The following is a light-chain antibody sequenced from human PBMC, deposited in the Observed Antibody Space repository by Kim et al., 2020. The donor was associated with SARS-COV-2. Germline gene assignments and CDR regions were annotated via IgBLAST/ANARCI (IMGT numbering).Light chain of an antibody. V-gene: IGLV2-14*01. CDR2: DVS. CDR3: SSYTGSSTVV. CDR1: SNNIGGYNY. Sequence: QSVLTQPASVSGSPGQSITISCTGTSNNIGGYNYVSWYQQHPGKAPKLMISDVSKRPSGVSNRFSGSKSGNTASLTISGLQAEDEADYYCSSYTGSSTVVFGGGTQLTVL. J-gene: IGLJ2*01.